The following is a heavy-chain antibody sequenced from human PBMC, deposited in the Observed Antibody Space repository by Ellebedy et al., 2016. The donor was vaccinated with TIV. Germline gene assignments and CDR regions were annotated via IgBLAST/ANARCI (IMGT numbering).Heavy chain of an antibody. D-gene: IGHD3-3*01. CDR3: ARGYYDFWSGYYSGVGADY. CDR2: ISGSGSLQ. CDR1: GFGFGFNNYS. Sequence: GESLKISCVASGFGFGFNNYSISWLRQAPGKGRGWGLYISGSGSLQKYVDSVKGRFNISRDNAKSELYLQMNSLRVEDTGVYYCARGYYDFWSGYYSGVGADYWGPGTLVSVSS. V-gene: IGHV3-11*06. J-gene: IGHJ4*02.